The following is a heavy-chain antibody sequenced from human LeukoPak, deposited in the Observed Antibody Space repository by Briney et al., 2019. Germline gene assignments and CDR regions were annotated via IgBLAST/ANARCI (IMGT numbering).Heavy chain of an antibody. D-gene: IGHD2-2*02. J-gene: IGHJ3*02. CDR1: GGSISNGAYH. V-gene: IGHV4-30-2*01. Sequence: SETLSLTCTVSGGSISNGAYHWSWIQQPPGKGLEWIGYIYHSGSTYYGPSLKSRVTISLDKSKSQFSLNLSSVTAADTAVYYCARANGYCSSTSCYMQAFDIWGQGTMVTVSS. CDR2: IYHSGST. CDR3: ARANGYCSSTSCYMQAFDI.